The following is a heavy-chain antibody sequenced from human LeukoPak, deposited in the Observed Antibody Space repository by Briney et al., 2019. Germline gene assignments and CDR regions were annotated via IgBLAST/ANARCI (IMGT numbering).Heavy chain of an antibody. Sequence: PAETLSLTCAVYGGSFSGYYWSWIRQPPGKGLEWIGEINHSGSTNYNPSLKSRVTLSVDTSKNQFSLKLSSVTAADTAVYYCARTEVYCGGDCYSAIDYWGQRTIVTVSS. CDR3: ARTEVYCGGDCYSAIDY. V-gene: IGHV4-34*01. J-gene: IGHJ4*03. CDR2: INHSGST. CDR1: GGSFSGYY. D-gene: IGHD2-21*02.